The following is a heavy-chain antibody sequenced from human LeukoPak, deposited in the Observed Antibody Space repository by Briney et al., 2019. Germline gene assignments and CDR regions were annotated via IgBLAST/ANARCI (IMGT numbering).Heavy chain of an antibody. V-gene: IGHV4-59*12. J-gene: IGHJ5*02. D-gene: IGHD2-2*01. CDR2: ISYSGST. CDR1: GGSISSDY. CDR3: ARDRLGVPAAHNWFDP. Sequence: PSETLSLTCTVSGGSISSDYWSWIRQPPGKRLEWIGYISYSGSTNYNPSLKSRVTMSVDTSKNQFSLKLSSVTAADTAVYYCARDRLGVPAAHNWFDPWGQGTLVTLSS.